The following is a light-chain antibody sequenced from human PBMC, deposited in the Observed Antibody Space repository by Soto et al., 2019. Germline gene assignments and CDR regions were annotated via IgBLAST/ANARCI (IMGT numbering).Light chain of an antibody. CDR1: SSNIGAGYD. CDR2: GNS. Sequence: QSVLTQPPSVSGAPGQRVTISCTESSSNIGAGYDVHWYQQLPGTAPKLLIYGNSNRPSGVPDRFSGSKSGTSASLAITGRQAEDEADYYCQSYDSSLSGWVFGGGTKL. V-gene: IGLV1-40*01. CDR3: QSYDSSLSGWV. J-gene: IGLJ3*02.